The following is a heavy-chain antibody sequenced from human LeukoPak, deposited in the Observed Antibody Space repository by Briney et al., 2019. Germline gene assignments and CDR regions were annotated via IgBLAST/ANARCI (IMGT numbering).Heavy chain of an antibody. CDR3: ARGPSRYYFDY. Sequence: GGSLRLSCAASGFTFSSYAMSWVRQAPGKGLEWVSAIRGSGGSTYYADSVKGRFTISEDNSKNTLYLQMNSLRVEDTAVYFCARGPSRYYFDYWGQGTLVTVSS. CDR2: IRGSGGST. CDR1: GFTFSSYA. D-gene: IGHD2-2*01. J-gene: IGHJ4*02. V-gene: IGHV3-23*01.